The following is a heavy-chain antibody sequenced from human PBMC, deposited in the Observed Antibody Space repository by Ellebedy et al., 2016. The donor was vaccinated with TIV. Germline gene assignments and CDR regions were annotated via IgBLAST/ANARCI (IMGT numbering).Heavy chain of an antibody. J-gene: IGHJ6*02. CDR1: GGTFSNDP. V-gene: IGHV1-69*13. CDR2: IIPSYGTP. Sequence: SVKVSXXASGGTFSNDPISWVRQAPGQGLEWMGGIIPSYGTPNYAQKFQGRVSITADQSTNTAYMELISLTPEDTAIYYCARGEDVWGPGTSVTVSS. CDR3: ARGEDV.